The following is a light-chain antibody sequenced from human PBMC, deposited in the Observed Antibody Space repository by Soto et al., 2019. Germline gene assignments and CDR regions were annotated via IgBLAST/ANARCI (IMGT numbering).Light chain of an antibody. CDR2: RDS. CDR3: GAWDSRLSAVV. J-gene: IGLJ2*01. CDR1: NIGSKN. Sequence: SYELTQALSVSVALGQTARITCGGNNIGSKNVHWYQQKPGQAPVLVIYRDSNRPSGIPERFSGSNSGNTATLDIAGLQTGDEADYFCGAWDSRLSAVVFGGGTKLTVL. V-gene: IGLV3-9*01.